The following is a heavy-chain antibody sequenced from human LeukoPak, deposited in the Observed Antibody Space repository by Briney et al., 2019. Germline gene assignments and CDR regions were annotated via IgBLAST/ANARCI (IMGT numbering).Heavy chain of an antibody. CDR3: ARGGGNSWVWYFDL. CDR2: INPNSGGT. Sequence: ASVKVSCKASGYTYTGYYMHWVRQAPGQGLEWMGWINPNSGGTNYAQKFQGRVTMTRDTSISTAYMELSRLRSDDTALYYCARGGGNSWVWYFDLWGRGTLVTVSS. CDR1: GYTYTGYY. V-gene: IGHV1-2*02. J-gene: IGHJ2*01. D-gene: IGHD4-23*01.